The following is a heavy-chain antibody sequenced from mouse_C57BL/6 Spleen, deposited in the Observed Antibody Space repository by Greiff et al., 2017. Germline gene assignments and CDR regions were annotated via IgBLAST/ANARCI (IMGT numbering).Heavy chain of an antibody. CDR2: ISYDGSN. Sequence: EVQLVESGPGLVKPSQSLSLTCSVTGYSITSGYYWNWIRQFPGNKLEWMGYISYDGSNNYNPSLKNRFSITRDTSKNQFFLKLNSVTTEDTATYFCARNHYYGSSYGYFDVWGTGTTVTVSS. V-gene: IGHV3-6*01. CDR3: ARNHYYGSSYGYFDV. CDR1: GYSITSGYY. D-gene: IGHD1-1*01. J-gene: IGHJ1*03.